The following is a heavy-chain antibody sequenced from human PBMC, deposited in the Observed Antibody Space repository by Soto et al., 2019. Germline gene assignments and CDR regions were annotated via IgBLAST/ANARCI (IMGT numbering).Heavy chain of an antibody. D-gene: IGHD2-15*01. CDR3: AGESLFCCGGSCYFLPGIDY. V-gene: IGHV1-3*01. J-gene: IGHJ4*02. CDR1: GYTFTNYA. Sequence: ASVKVSCKASGYTFTNYAMHWVRQAPGQRLEWMGWINAGNGNTKYSQKFQGRVTITRDTSASTAYMELSSLRSEDTAVYFFAGESLFCCGGSCYFLPGIDYWGQGTLVTVSS. CDR2: INAGNGNT.